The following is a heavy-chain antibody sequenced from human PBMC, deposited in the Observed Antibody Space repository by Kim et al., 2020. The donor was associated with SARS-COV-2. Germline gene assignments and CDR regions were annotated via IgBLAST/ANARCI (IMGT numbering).Heavy chain of an antibody. J-gene: IGHJ3*02. Sequence: SETLSLTCTVSGGSISSGGYYWSWIRQHPGKGLEWIGYIYYSGSTYYNPSLKSRVTISVDTSKNQFSLKLSSVTAADTAVYYCARTSTPYNYYDSSGYGLYAFDIWGQGTMVTVSS. CDR1: GGSISSGGYY. D-gene: IGHD3-22*01. CDR2: IYYSGST. CDR3: ARTSTPYNYYDSSGYGLYAFDI. V-gene: IGHV4-31*03.